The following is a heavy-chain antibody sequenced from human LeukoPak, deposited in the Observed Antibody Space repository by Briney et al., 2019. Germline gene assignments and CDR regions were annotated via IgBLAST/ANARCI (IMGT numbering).Heavy chain of an antibody. CDR3: ARSRQWLAVLDY. D-gene: IGHD6-19*01. Sequence: GGSLRLSCADSGFTFSNYNMNWVRQAPGKAMEWVSSITSSGTYTFYADSVKGRFTISRDNAKNSLYLQMNSLRAEDTAVYYCARSRQWLAVLDYWGQGTLVTVSS. CDR1: GFTFSNYN. CDR2: ITSSGTYT. J-gene: IGHJ4*02. V-gene: IGHV3-21*01.